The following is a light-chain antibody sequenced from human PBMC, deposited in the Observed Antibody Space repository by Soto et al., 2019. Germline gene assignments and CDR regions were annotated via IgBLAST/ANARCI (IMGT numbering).Light chain of an antibody. V-gene: IGLV2-11*01. J-gene: IGLJ1*01. CDR3: CSYAGRYTYV. CDR2: DVT. CDR1: SSDVGDYNY. Sequence: QSALTQPRSVSGSPGQSVTISCTGTSSDVGDYNYVSWYQHHPGKAPQLMIYDVTERPSGVPDRFSGSKSGNTASLTISGLQAEDEADYYCCSYAGRYTYVFGTGTKVTVL.